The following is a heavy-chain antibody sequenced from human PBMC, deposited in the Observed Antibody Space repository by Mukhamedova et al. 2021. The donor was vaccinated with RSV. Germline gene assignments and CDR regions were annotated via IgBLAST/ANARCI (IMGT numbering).Heavy chain of an antibody. CDR3: ARWIAVAGTFDS. J-gene: IGHJ4*02. Sequence: EYMGIIYPGDSDTRYSPSFQGQVTLSADRSISTAYLQWSSLKASDTAMYYCARWIAVAGTFDSWGQGTLVTVPS. V-gene: IGHV5-51*01. CDR2: IYPGDSDT. D-gene: IGHD6-19*01.